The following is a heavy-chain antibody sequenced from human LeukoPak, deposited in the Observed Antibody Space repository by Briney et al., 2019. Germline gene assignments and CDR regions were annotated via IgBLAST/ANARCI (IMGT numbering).Heavy chain of an antibody. CDR2: ISGSGGST. V-gene: IGHV3-23*01. J-gene: IGHJ4*02. CDR3: IPPEDRVVMRWYFDY. CDR1: GFTFSSYA. Sequence: PGGSLRLPCAASGFTFSSYAMSWVRQAPGKGLEWVSAISGSGGSTYYADSVKGRFTISRDNSKNTLYLQMNSLRAEDTAVYYCIPPEDRVVMRWYFDYWGQGTLVTVSS. D-gene: IGHD3-3*01.